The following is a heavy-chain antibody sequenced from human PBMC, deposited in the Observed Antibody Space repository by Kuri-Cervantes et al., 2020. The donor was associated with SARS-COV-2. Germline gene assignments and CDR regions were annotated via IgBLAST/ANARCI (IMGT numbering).Heavy chain of an antibody. CDR1: GFTFSSYS. D-gene: IGHD4-17*01. CDR3: AKDPRTTVTTFLFDY. Sequence: GGSLRLSCAASGFTFSSYSMNWVRQAPGKGLEWVSSISSSSSYIYYADSVKGRFTISRDNAKNSLYLQMNSLRAEDTAVYYCAKDPRTTVTTFLFDYWGQGTLVTVSS. CDR2: ISSSSSYI. J-gene: IGHJ4*02. V-gene: IGHV3-21*04.